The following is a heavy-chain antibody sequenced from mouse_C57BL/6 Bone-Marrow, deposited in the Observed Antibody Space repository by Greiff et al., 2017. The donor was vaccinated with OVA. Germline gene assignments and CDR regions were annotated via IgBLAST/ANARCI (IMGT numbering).Heavy chain of an antibody. CDR1: GFTFSDYY. V-gene: IGHV5-16*01. CDR2: INYDGSST. CDR3: AREEDDWFAY. J-gene: IGHJ3*01. Sequence: EVQRVESEGGLVQPGSSMKLSCTASGFTFSDYYMAWVRQVPEKGLEWVANINYDGSSTYYLDSLKSRFIISRDNAKNILYLQMSSLKSEDTATYYCAREEDDWFAYWGQGTLVTVSA.